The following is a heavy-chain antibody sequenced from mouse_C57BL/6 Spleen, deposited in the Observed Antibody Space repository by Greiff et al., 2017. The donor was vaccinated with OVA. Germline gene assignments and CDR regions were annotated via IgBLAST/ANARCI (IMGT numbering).Heavy chain of an antibody. CDR2: RDVDDDN. J-gene: IGHJ4*01. CDR3: ARLYYYGSSPYAMDY. Sequence: QVTLKESGPGILQSSQTLSLTCSFSGFSLSTSGMGVSGMRGSWGKGLEGVVGRDVDDDNRYNPSLKSRLTISKDTSRNQVFLKITSVDTADTATYYCARLYYYGSSPYAMDYWGQGTSVTVSS. CDR1: GFSLSTSGMG. D-gene: IGHD1-1*01. V-gene: IGHV8-12*01.